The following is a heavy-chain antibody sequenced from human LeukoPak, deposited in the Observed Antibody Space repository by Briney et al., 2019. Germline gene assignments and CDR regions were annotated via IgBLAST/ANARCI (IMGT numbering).Heavy chain of an antibody. CDR1: GGSISSYY. J-gene: IGHJ4*02. CDR2: IYYSGST. CDR3: ARVSAVRGLDY. V-gene: IGHV4-59*12. Sequence: PSETLSLTCTVSGGSISSYYWSWIRQPPGKGLEWIGYIYYSGSTNYNPSLKSRVTISVDTSKNQFSLKLSSVTAADTAVYYCARVSAVRGLDYWGQGTLVTVSS. D-gene: IGHD3-10*02.